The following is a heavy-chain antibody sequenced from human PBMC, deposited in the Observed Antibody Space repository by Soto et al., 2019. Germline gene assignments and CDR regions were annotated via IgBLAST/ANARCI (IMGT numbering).Heavy chain of an antibody. Sequence: GGSLRLSCAASGFTFSSYWMSWVRQAPGKGLEWVANIKQDGSEKYYVDSVKGRFTISRDNAKNSLYLQMNSLRAEDTAVYYCARLQVVPAAMGPFDYWGQGTLVTVSS. D-gene: IGHD2-2*01. J-gene: IGHJ4*02. CDR2: IKQDGSEK. CDR1: GFTFSSYW. V-gene: IGHV3-7*01. CDR3: ARLQVVPAAMGPFDY.